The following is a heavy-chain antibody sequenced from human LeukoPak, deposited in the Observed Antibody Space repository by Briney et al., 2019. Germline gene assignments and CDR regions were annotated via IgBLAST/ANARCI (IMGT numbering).Heavy chain of an antibody. CDR3: AKEGDRGEALYYYYMDV. CDR1: GFMFSVYG. V-gene: IGHV3-33*06. D-gene: IGHD3-10*01. Sequence: GRSLRLSCAASGFMFSVYGMHWVRQAPGKGLEWVAAIWYDGSNIFYADSVKGRFTISRDNSKNALYLQMNSLRAEDTADYYCAKEGDRGEALYYYYMDVWGNGTTVTVSS. J-gene: IGHJ6*03. CDR2: IWYDGSNI.